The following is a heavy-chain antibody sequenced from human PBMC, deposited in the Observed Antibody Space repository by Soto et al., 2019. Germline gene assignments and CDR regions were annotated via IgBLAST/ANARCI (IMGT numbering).Heavy chain of an antibody. D-gene: IGHD1-26*01. J-gene: IGHJ4*02. Sequence: EVQLVESGGDLVQPGGSLRLSCAASGFTFSSYDFHWVRQTTGKGLEWVSAIGTAGDTYYAGSVKGRFTISRENAKNSLYLEMNSLRAGDRAVYYCTRGGAGFDYWGQGTLVTVSS. V-gene: IGHV3-13*01. CDR3: TRGGAGFDY. CDR1: GFTFSSYD. CDR2: IGTAGDT.